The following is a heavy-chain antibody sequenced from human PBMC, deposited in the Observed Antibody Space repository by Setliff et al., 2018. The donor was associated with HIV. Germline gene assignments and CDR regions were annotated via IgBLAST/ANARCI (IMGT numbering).Heavy chain of an antibody. CDR2: INPDGNER. J-gene: IGHJ4*02. D-gene: IGHD2-21*01. CDR1: GFTFSSYS. Sequence: GGSLRLSCAASGFTFSSYSMYWVRQAPGKGLEWVANINPDGNERYYMESVQGRFTISRDNIQNSLLLQMNSLTADDAAVYYCTTDNCGGFCYLNFWGQGTLVTVSS. CDR3: TTDNCGGFCYLNF. V-gene: IGHV3-7*03.